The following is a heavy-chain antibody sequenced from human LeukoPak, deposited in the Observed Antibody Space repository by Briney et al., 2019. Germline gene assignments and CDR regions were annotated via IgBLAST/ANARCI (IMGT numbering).Heavy chain of an antibody. Sequence: GGSLRLSCAASGFTFNTYSMNWVRQAPGKGLEWVSSINSGSTYKYYADSVKGRFTISRDNSKNTLYLQMNSLRAEDTAVYYCARWHYFDSSGYSAYWGQGTLVTVSS. CDR2: INSGSTYK. CDR3: ARWHYFDSSGYSAY. J-gene: IGHJ4*02. V-gene: IGHV3-21*01. D-gene: IGHD3-22*01. CDR1: GFTFNTYS.